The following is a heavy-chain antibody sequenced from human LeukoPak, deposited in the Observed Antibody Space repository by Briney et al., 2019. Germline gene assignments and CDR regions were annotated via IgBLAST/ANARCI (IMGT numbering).Heavy chain of an antibody. D-gene: IGHD2-2*01. CDR2: IRYDGSNK. CDR1: GFTFSSYG. CDR3: AKDLIVVVPAVEGWFDP. Sequence: QSGGSLRLSXAASGFTFSSYGMHWVRQAPGKGLEWVAFIRYDGSNKYYADSVKGRFTISRDNSKNTLYLQMNSLRAEDTAVYYCAKDLIVVVPAVEGWFDPWGQGALVTVSS. V-gene: IGHV3-30*02. J-gene: IGHJ5*02.